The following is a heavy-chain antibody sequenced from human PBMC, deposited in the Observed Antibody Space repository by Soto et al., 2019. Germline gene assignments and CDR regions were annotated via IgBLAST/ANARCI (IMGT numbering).Heavy chain of an antibody. CDR2: ISYDGSNK. D-gene: IGHD2-15*01. J-gene: IGHJ6*02. CDR3: ARMASFYCIGGSSYPTYGMDV. Sequence: QVQLVESGGGVVQPGRSLRLSCAASGFTFSSYAMHWVRQAPGKGLEWVAVISYDGSNKYYADSVKGRFTISRDNSKITLYLQMNILRAEDTAVYYCARMASFYCIGGSSYPTYGMDVWGQGTTVTVSS. CDR1: GFTFSSYA. V-gene: IGHV3-30-3*01.